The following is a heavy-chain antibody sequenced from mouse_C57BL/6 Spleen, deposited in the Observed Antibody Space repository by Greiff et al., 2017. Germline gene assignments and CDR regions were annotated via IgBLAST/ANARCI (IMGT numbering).Heavy chain of an antibody. J-gene: IGHJ4*01. Sequence: VHLVESGAELARPGASVKMSCKASGYSFTSYTMNWVKQRPGKGLEWIGYINPSSGYTKYNQKFKDKATLTADKSSSTAYMQLSSLTSEESAVYYCAREKNYRNSYAMDYWGQGTSVTVSS. CDR2: INPSSGYT. V-gene: IGHV1-4*01. CDR3: AREKNYRNSYAMDY. D-gene: IGHD2-5*01. CDR1: GYSFTSYT.